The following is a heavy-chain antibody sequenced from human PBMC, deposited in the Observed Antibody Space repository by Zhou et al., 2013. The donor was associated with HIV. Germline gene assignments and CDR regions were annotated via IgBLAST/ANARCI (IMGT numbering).Heavy chain of an antibody. CDR1: GGTFSTYA. CDR3: ASQPPSILRGVIYNWLDP. Sequence: QVQLVQSGAEVKKPGSSVKVSCKASGGTFSTYAISWVRQAPGQGLEWMGRIIPMFGKANYAQKFQGRVTITADKSTSTAYMELSGLRSEDTAVYYCASQPPSILRGVIYNWLDPWGQGTPVTVSS. V-gene: IGHV1-69*04. J-gene: IGHJ5*02. CDR2: IIPMFGKA. D-gene: IGHD3-10*01.